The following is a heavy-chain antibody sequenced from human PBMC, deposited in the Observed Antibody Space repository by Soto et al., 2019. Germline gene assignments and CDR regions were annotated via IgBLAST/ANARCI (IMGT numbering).Heavy chain of an antibody. Sequence: GGSLRLSCAASGFTFSSYAMSWVRQAPGKGLEWVSAISGSGGSTYYADSVKGRFTISRDNSKNTLYLQMNSLRAEDTAVYYCAKDWEDGYNEEGYFDYWGQGTLVTVSS. V-gene: IGHV3-23*01. CDR1: GFTFSSYA. CDR3: AKDWEDGYNEEGYFDY. J-gene: IGHJ4*02. CDR2: ISGSGGST. D-gene: IGHD5-12*01.